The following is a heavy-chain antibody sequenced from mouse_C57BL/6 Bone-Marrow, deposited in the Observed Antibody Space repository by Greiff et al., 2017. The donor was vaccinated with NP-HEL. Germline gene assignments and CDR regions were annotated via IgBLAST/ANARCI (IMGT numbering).Heavy chain of an antibody. D-gene: IGHD2-14*01. CDR2: ISDGGSYT. CDR3: ARVRREPAWFAY. J-gene: IGHJ3*01. Sequence: EVNVVESGGGLVKPGGSLKLSCAASGFTFSSYAMSWVRQTPEKRLEWVATISDGGSYTYYPDNVKGRFTISRDNAKNNLYLQMSHLKSEDTAMYYCARVRREPAWFAYWGQGTLVTVSA. V-gene: IGHV5-4*03. CDR1: GFTFSSYA.